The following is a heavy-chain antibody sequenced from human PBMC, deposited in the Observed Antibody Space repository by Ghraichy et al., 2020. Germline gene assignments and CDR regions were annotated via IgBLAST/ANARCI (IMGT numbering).Heavy chain of an antibody. V-gene: IGHV4-59*01. CDR3: ARAQYSSGWWRGNYFDY. Sequence: SATLSLTCTVSGGSISSYYWSWIRQPPGKGLEWIGYIYYSGSTNYNPSLKSRVTISVDTSKNQFSLKLSSVTAADTAVYYCARAQYSSGWWRGNYFDYWGQGTLVTVSS. CDR2: IYYSGST. D-gene: IGHD6-19*01. CDR1: GGSISSYY. J-gene: IGHJ4*02.